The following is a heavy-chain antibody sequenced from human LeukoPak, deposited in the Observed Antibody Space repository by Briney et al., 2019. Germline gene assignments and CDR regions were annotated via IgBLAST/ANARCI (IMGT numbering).Heavy chain of an antibody. Sequence: ETLSLTCTVSGVSVTSYYWSWLRQPAGKGLEWIGRIYTSGSTSYNPSLRSRLTMSVDTSKNQFSLNLSSVTAADTAVYYCARFTKDSSSSSGYYFDYWGQGTLVTVSS. D-gene: IGHD6-13*01. V-gene: IGHV4-4*07. J-gene: IGHJ4*02. CDR2: IYTSGST. CDR3: ARFTKDSSSSSGYYFDY. CDR1: GVSVTSYY.